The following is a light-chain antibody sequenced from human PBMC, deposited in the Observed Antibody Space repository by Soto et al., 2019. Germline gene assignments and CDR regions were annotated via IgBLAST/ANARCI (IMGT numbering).Light chain of an antibody. CDR1: SSNIGAGYD. V-gene: IGLV1-40*01. J-gene: IGLJ3*02. Sequence: QSVLTQPPSVSGAPGQRVTISCTGSSSNIGAGYDVHWYQQLPGTAPKLLIYGNNNRPSGVPDRFSGSKSATSDSLAITGLQAEDEADYYCQSYDSSLGGWVFGGGTKVTVL. CDR2: GNN. CDR3: QSYDSSLGGWV.